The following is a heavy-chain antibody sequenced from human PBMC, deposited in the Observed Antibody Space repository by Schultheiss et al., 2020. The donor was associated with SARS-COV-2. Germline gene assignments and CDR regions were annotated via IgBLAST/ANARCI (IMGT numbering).Heavy chain of an antibody. CDR3: ARRRYDRLQSRYFDL. V-gene: IGHV3-64*04. CDR1: GFTVSSNY. J-gene: IGHJ2*01. CDR2: ISSNGGST. Sequence: GESLKISCAASGFTVSSNYMSWVRQAPGKGLEYVSAISSNGGSTYYADSVKGRFTISRDNSKNTLYLQMNSLRAEDTAVYYCARRRYDRLQSRYFDLWGRGTLVTVSS. D-gene: IGHD5-24*01.